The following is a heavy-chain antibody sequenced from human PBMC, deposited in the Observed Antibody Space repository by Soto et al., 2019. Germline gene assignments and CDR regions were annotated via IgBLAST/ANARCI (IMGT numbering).Heavy chain of an antibody. J-gene: IGHJ6*03. CDR2: IYYSGST. CDR3: ARISSYYYYYMDV. V-gene: IGHV4-59*08. Sequence: SETLSLTCTVSGGSISSYYWSWIRQPPGKGLEWIGYIYYSGSTNYNPSLKSRVTISVDTSKNQFSLKLSSVTAADTAVYYCARISSYYYYYMDVWGKGTTVTVSS. CDR1: GGSISSYY.